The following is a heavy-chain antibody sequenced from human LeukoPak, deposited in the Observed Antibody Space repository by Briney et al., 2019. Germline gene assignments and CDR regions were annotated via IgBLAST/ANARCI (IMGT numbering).Heavy chain of an antibody. V-gene: IGHV3-23*01. Sequence: GGSLRLSCAASGFTFSTYSMTWVRRGPGKGLEWVSSIYPSGDSTFYADSVKGRFTISRDNSKNTLYLQMSGLRTEDTAIYYCAKDVVPDSGWDLDYWGQGTLVTVSS. CDR2: IYPSGDST. CDR3: AKDVVPDSGWDLDY. CDR1: GFTFSTYS. J-gene: IGHJ4*02. D-gene: IGHD6-19*01.